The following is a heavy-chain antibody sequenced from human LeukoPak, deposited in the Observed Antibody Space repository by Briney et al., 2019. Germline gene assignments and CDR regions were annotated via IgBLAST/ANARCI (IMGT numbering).Heavy chain of an antibody. V-gene: IGHV3-23*01. CDR3: AKRGVVIRVILVGFHKEAYYFDS. Sequence: PGGSLRLSCAVSGITLSNYGMSWVRQTPRKGLEWVAGSSGSGGSTSYADSVKGRFTISSDNPKNTLYLEMNSLRAEHTAVYFCAKRGVVIRVILVGFHKEAYYFDSWGQGALVTVSS. CDR2: SSGSGGST. J-gene: IGHJ4*02. D-gene: IGHD3-22*01. CDR1: GITLSNYG.